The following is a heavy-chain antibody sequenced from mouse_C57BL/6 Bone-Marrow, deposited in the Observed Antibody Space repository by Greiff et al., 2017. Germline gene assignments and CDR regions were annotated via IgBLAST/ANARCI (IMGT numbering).Heavy chain of an antibody. Sequence: EVTLMESGGGLVKPGGSLKLSCVASGFSFSSYAMSWVRQTPEKRLEWVATISDGGSYTYYPDNVKGRFTISRDNAKNNLYLQMSHLKSEDTARYYCARDGVAYWGQGTLVTVSA. J-gene: IGHJ3*01. CDR2: ISDGGSYT. V-gene: IGHV5-4*01. CDR1: GFSFSSYA. CDR3: ARDGVAY.